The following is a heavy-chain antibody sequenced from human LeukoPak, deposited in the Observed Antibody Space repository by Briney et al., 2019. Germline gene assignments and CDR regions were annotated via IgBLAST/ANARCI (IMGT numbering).Heavy chain of an antibody. V-gene: IGHV3-48*03. CDR3: ARYSSGWYEDNWFDP. J-gene: IGHJ5*02. Sequence: GGSLRLSCAASGFTFSSYAMSWVRQAPGKGLEWVSYISSSGSTIYYADSVKGRFTISRDNAKNSLYLQMNSLRAEDTAVYYCARYSSGWYEDNWFDPWGQGTLVTVPS. CDR2: ISSSGSTI. D-gene: IGHD6-19*01. CDR1: GFTFSSYA.